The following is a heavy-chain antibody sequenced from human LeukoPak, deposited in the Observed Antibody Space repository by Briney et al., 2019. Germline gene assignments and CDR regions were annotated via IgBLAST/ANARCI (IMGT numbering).Heavy chain of an antibody. CDR3: AKADIAAAGFG. CDR2: ISGSGGST. CDR1: GFTFSGSA. J-gene: IGHJ4*02. Sequence: PGGSLRLSCATSGFTFSGSAMHWVRQAPGKGLEWVSAISGSGGSTYYADSVKGRFTISRDNSKNTLYLQMNSLRAEDTAVYYCAKADIAAAGFGRGQGTLVTVSS. D-gene: IGHD6-13*01. V-gene: IGHV3-23*01.